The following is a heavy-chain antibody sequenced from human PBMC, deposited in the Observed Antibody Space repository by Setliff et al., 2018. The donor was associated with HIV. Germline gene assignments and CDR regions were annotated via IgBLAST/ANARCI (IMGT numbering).Heavy chain of an antibody. Sequence: ASVKVSCKASGYTFSTYGVAWVRQGPGQGLEWMGRISGNNHDTKYARKFQGRVTMTTDTSTNTVYMDLRSLRSDDTAVYYCARGYPGIAVAGLTYYYYYYMDVWGKGTTVTVSS. CDR3: ARGYPGIAVAGLTYYYYYYMDV. CDR2: ISGNNHDT. CDR1: GYTFSTYG. D-gene: IGHD6-19*01. J-gene: IGHJ6*03. V-gene: IGHV1-18*01.